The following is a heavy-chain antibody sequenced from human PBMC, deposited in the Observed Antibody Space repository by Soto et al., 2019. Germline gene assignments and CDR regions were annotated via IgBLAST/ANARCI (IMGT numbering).Heavy chain of an antibody. CDR3: ARVHGNYALGYYGMDV. V-gene: IGHV1-46*01. D-gene: IGHD4-17*01. Sequence: ASVKVSCKASGYTFTSYYMHWVRQAPGQGLEWMGIINPSGGSTSYAQKFQGRVTMTRDTSTSTVYMELSSLRSEDTAVYYCARVHGNYALGYYGMDVWGQGTTVPVSS. CDR2: INPSGGST. CDR1: GYTFTSYY. J-gene: IGHJ6*02.